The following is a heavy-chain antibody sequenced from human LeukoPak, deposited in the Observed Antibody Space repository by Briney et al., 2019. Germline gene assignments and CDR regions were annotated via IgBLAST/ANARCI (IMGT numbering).Heavy chain of an antibody. Sequence: PGGSLRLSCAASGFTFSSYEMNWVRQAPGKGLEWVSYISSSGSTMFYADSVKGRLTISRDNAKNSLYLQMSGLRVEDTAVYYCAREGEYYFDYWGQGTLVTVSS. V-gene: IGHV3-48*03. D-gene: IGHD3-16*01. CDR3: AREGEYYFDY. CDR1: GFTFSSYE. CDR2: ISSSGSTM. J-gene: IGHJ4*02.